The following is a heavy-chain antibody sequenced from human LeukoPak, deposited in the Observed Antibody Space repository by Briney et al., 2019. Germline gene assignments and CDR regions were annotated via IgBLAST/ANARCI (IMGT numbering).Heavy chain of an antibody. V-gene: IGHV1-69*05. Sequence: SVKVSCKASGGTFSSYAISWVRQAPGQGLEWMRGIIPIFGTANYAQKFQGRVTITTDESTSTAYMELSSLRSEDTAVYYCARTRAELGELFSPFDYWGQGTLVTVSS. CDR2: IIPIFGTA. CDR3: ARTRAELGELFSPFDY. CDR1: GGTFSSYA. J-gene: IGHJ4*02. D-gene: IGHD3-10*01.